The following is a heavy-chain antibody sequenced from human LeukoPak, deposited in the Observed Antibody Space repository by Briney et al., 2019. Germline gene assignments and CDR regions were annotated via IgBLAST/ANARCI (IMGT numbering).Heavy chain of an antibody. J-gene: IGHJ5*02. D-gene: IGHD4-17*01. CDR3: ARDDYGKFDP. CDR1: GGSISSSSYY. V-gene: IGHV4-39*07. Sequence: SETLSLTCTVSGGSISSSSYYWGWIRQPPGKGLEWIGSIYYSGSTYYNPSLKSRVTISVDTSKNQFSLKLSSVTAADTAVYYCARDDYGKFDPWGQGTLVTVSS. CDR2: IYYSGST.